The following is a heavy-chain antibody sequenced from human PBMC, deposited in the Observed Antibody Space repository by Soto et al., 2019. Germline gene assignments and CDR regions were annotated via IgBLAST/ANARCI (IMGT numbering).Heavy chain of an antibody. CDR1: GGSISNYY. CDR2: IYTGGST. V-gene: IGHV4-4*07. J-gene: IGHJ4*02. Sequence: SETLSLTCTVSGGSISNYYWSWIRQPAGKRLEWIGRIYTGGSTNYNPSLKSRVTMSTDTSKNQFSLRLTSVTAADTAVYYCARASVGPPGGGSWIMPFDYWGQGALVTVSS. CDR3: ARASVGPPGGGSWIMPFDY. D-gene: IGHD2-15*01.